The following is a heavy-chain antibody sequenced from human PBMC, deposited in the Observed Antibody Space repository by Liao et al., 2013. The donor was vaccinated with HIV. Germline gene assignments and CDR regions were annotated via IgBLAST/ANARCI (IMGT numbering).Heavy chain of an antibody. CDR1: GGSFSGYY. CDR2: INQSGST. J-gene: IGHJ3*02. V-gene: IGHV4-34*01. CDR3: ARAVEDTNSWYFAFDI. D-gene: IGHD6-13*01. Sequence: QVQLQQWGAGLLKPSETLSLTCAVYGGSFSGYYWSWVRQPTGKGLEWIGEINQSGSTNYSPSLKSRVTMSVDTSKNQFSLKLSSVTAADTAVYYCARAVEDTNSWYFAFDIWGQGTMVIVSS.